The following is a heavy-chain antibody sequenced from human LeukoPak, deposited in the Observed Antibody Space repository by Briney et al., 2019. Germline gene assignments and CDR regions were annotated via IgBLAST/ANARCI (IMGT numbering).Heavy chain of an antibody. CDR3: ARFISLGA. CDR1: GFTFSNYS. CDR2: IKKDGSEK. Sequence: GGSLRLSCAASGFTFSNYSMNWVRQAPGKGLEWVANIKKDGSEKNYVDSVKGRFTISRDNAKNSLYLQMDSLRAEDTAVYYCARFISLGAWGQGTLVTVSS. V-gene: IGHV3-7*01. D-gene: IGHD3-16*01. J-gene: IGHJ5*02.